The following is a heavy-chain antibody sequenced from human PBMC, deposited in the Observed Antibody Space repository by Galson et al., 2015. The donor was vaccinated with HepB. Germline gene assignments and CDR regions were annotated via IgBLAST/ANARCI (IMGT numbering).Heavy chain of an antibody. D-gene: IGHD6-19*01. V-gene: IGHV3-7*03. J-gene: IGHJ6*02. CDR1: GFTFSSYW. CDR2: IKQDGSEK. Sequence: LRLSCAASGFTFSSYWMSWVRQAPGKGLEWVANIKQDGSEKYYVDSVKGRFTISRDNAKNSLYLQMNSLRAEDTAVYYCARNKQWLVLSPRNYYYYYGMDVWGQGTTVTVSS. CDR3: ARNKQWLVLSPRNYYYYYGMDV.